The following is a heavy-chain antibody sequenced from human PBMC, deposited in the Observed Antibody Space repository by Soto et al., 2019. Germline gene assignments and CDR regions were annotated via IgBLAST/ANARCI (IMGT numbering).Heavy chain of an antibody. J-gene: IGHJ4*02. CDR1: GGTFSSYA. Sequence: QVQLVQSGAEVKKPGSSVKVSCKASGGTFSSYAISWVRQAPGQGQEWMVGIIPIFGTANNAQKFQGRGTITADEATSTAYMELSSLRSEDTAVYYCARGDDSSGYYYFDYWGQGTLVTVSS. CDR3: ARGDDSSGYYYFDY. V-gene: IGHV1-69*01. D-gene: IGHD3-22*01. CDR2: IIPIFGTA.